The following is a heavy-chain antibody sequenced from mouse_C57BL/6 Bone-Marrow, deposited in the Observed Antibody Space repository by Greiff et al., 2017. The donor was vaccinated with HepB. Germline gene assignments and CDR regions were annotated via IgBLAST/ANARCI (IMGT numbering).Heavy chain of an antibody. V-gene: IGHV1-64*01. CDR3: AREVTTPRFAY. CDR2: IHPNSGST. D-gene: IGHD2-3*01. CDR1: GYTFTSYW. J-gene: IGHJ3*01. Sequence: QVQLQQPGAELVKPGASVKLSCKASGYTFTSYWMHWVKQRPGQGLEWIGMIHPNSGSTNYNEKFKSKATLTVDKSSSTAYMQLSSLTSEDSAVYYCAREVTTPRFAYWGQGTLVTVSA.